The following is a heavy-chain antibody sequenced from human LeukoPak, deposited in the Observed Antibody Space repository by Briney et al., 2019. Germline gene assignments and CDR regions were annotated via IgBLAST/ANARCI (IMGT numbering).Heavy chain of an antibody. CDR1: GFTFSSYW. J-gene: IGHJ4*02. CDR3: ARDSDYYYVDQ. D-gene: IGHD3-22*01. V-gene: IGHV3-7*01. CDR2: VKQDGSQK. Sequence: GGSLRLSCAASGFTFSSYWMSWVRQAPGKGLEWVANVKQDGSQKLYVDSVKGRFTISRDNARNSLYLQMNSLRAEDTAMYYCARDSDYYYVDQWGQGTLVTVSS.